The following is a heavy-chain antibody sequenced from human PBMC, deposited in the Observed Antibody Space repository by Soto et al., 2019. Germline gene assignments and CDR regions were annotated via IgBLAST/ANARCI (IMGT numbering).Heavy chain of an antibody. Sequence: EVQLAESGGGLVLTGGSLRLSCAASGFSFVSYWMHWVRQVPGEGLAWVSRINGNADNSDYADSVKGRFTISRDNAMNRLYLQMDSLRADDTGVYYCVRDFLGAVAGSEFDHWGQGTLVTVSS. J-gene: IGHJ4*02. V-gene: IGHV3-74*01. CDR3: VRDFLGAVAGSEFDH. D-gene: IGHD6-19*01. CDR2: INGNADNS. CDR1: GFSFVSYW.